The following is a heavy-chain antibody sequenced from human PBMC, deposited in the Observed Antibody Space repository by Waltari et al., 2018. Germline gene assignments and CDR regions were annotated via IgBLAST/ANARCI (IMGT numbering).Heavy chain of an antibody. CDR1: GYTLTALS. Sequence: QVQLVQSGAEVKKPGASVKVSCKVSGYTLTALSMHWVRQAPGKGLEWMGGCDPEDGETIYAQKFQGRVTMTEDTSTDTAYMELSSLRSEDTAVYYCATVPYCGGDCYLGYDAFDIWGQGIMVTVSS. CDR3: ATVPYCGGDCYLGYDAFDI. J-gene: IGHJ3*02. CDR2: CDPEDGET. D-gene: IGHD2-21*02. V-gene: IGHV1-24*01.